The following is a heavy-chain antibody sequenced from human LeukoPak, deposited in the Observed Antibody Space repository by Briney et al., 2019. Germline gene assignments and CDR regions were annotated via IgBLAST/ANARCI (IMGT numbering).Heavy chain of an antibody. CDR3: ARVEYGGNLDYYYGMDV. Sequence: PGGSLRLSCAASGFTFSDYYMSWIRQAPGKGLEWVSYISSSGSTIYYADSVKGRFTISRDNAKNSLYLQMNSLRAEDTAVYYCARVEYGGNLDYYYGMDVWGQGTTVTVSS. CDR1: GFTFSDYY. CDR2: ISSSGSTI. V-gene: IGHV3-11*01. D-gene: IGHD4-23*01. J-gene: IGHJ6*02.